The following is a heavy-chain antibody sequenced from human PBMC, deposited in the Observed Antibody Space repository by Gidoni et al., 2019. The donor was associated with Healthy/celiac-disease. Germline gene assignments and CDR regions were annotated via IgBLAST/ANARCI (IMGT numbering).Heavy chain of an antibody. CDR1: GGTFSSYA. D-gene: IGHD3-22*01. CDR2: IIPILGIA. CDR3: ARARDDSSGYLVN. Sequence: QVQLVQSGAEVKKPGSSVKVSCKAYGGTFSSYAISWVRQAPGPGLEWMGRIIPILGIANYAQKFQGRVTITADKSTSTAYMELSSLRSEDTAVYYCARARDDSSGYLVNWGQGTLVTVSS. V-gene: IGHV1-69*04. J-gene: IGHJ4*02.